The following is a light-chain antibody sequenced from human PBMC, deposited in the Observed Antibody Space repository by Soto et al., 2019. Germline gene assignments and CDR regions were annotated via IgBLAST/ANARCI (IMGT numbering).Light chain of an antibody. Sequence: QAVVTQEPSLTVSPGGTVTLTCASSTGPVTSDYYPNWFQQKPGQAPRALIYSTTKKHSWTPARSSGSLLGGKAALTLSGVQPEEEDDYCCLHYYGAAVVFGGGTKLTVL. V-gene: IGLV7-43*01. CDR1: TGPVTSDYY. CDR2: STT. J-gene: IGLJ2*01. CDR3: LHYYGAAVV.